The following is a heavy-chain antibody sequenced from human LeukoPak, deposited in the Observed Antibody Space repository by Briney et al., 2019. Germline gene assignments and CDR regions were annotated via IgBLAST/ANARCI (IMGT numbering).Heavy chain of an antibody. D-gene: IGHD4-23*01. J-gene: IGHJ3*02. CDR3: ARDTDDYGGNSGAFDI. CDR1: GFTFSSYA. Sequence: TGGSLRLSCAASGFTFSSYAMHWVRQAPGKGLEYVSAISSNGGSTYYADSVKGRFTISRDNSKNTLYLQMGSLRAEDMAVYYCARDTDDYGGNSGAFDIWGQGTMVTVSS. V-gene: IGHV3-64*02. CDR2: ISSNGGST.